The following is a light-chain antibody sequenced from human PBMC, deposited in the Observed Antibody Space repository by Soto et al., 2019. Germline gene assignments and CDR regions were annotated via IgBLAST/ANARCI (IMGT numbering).Light chain of an antibody. CDR3: QQSGSSPWT. J-gene: IGKJ1*01. CDR1: QSISSTY. CDR2: STS. Sequence: EIVLTQSPGTLSLSPGERATLSCRASQSISSTYLAWYQHKPGQAPRLLIYSTSSRATGIPERFSGSGSGTDFPLTISRLEPEDFAVFYCQQSGSSPWTFGQGTKVEIK. V-gene: IGKV3-20*01.